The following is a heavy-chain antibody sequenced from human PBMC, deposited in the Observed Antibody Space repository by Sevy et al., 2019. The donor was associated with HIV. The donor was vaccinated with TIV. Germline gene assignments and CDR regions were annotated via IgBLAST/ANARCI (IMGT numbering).Heavy chain of an antibody. J-gene: IGHJ4*02. D-gene: IGHD3-22*01. V-gene: IGHV3-23*01. Sequence: GGSLRLSCAASGFTFSSYAMNWVRQAPGKGLEWVSGISGSGGSGDKTNYADSVKGRFTISRDDSKNSLYLQLNSLRAEDTAIYYCPRRSDSRGYFDYWGQGTLVSVSS. CDR2: ISGSGGSGDKT. CDR1: GFTFSSYA. CDR3: PRRSDSRGYFDY.